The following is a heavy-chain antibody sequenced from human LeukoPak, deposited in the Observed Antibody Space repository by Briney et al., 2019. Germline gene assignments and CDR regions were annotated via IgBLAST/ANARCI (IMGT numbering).Heavy chain of an antibody. CDR3: ARDGNYYDEVWFDP. V-gene: IGHV4-59*01. Sequence: SETLSLTCTVSGGSISGYYWSWIRQPPGKGLEWIGYIYYSGSTNYNPSLTSRVTISVDTPNNQFSLKLRSVTAADTAVYYRARDGNYYDEVWFDPWGQGILVTVSS. CDR1: GGSISGYY. D-gene: IGHD3-22*01. CDR2: IYYSGST. J-gene: IGHJ5*02.